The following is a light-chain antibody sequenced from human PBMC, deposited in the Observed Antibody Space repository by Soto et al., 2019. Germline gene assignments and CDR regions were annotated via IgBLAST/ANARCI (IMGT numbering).Light chain of an antibody. Sequence: PVERATLSCRASHSVSSSFLAWYQQKPGQAPRLLIYAASRRAAGIPDRFSGSGSGTDFTLTISRLEPEDFAVYYCQQYGGSPRTFGQGTKV. J-gene: IGKJ1*01. CDR2: AAS. V-gene: IGKV3-20*01. CDR3: QQYGGSPRT. CDR1: HSVSSSF.